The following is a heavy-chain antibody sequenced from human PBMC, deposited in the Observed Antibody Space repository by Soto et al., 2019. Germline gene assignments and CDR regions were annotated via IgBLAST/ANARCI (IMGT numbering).Heavy chain of an antibody. Sequence: SLRLSCAASGLTFSSYGMHWVRQAPGKGLERVAVIWYDGSNKYYADSVKGRFTIPRDNSKNTLYLQMNSLRAEDTAVYYCAREARYSSSGWFDPWGQGTLVTVSS. CDR3: AREARYSSSGWFDP. CDR1: GLTFSSYG. D-gene: IGHD6-6*01. V-gene: IGHV3-33*01. J-gene: IGHJ5*02. CDR2: IWYDGSNK.